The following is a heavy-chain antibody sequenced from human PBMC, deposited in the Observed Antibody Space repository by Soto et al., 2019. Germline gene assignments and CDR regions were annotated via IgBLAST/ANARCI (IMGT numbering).Heavy chain of an antibody. Sequence: QVQLQESGPGLVKPSGTLSLTCAVSSGSISSSNWWSWVRQAPGKGLEWIGDIYHSGSTNYNPSLKSRLTTSEDKSSYQFSLKLSSMAAADTAVYYCARVSVRFYYMDVWGNGTTVTVSS. CDR1: SGSISSSNW. J-gene: IGHJ6*03. D-gene: IGHD3-3*01. CDR2: IYHSGST. V-gene: IGHV4-4*02. CDR3: ARVSVRFYYMDV.